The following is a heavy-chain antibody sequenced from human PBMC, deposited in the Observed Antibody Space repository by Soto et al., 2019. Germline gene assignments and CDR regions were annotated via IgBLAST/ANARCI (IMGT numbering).Heavy chain of an antibody. CDR3: ARVRPRREFDP. CDR1: GYIFTSYY. CDR2: INPNTGGT. V-gene: IGHV1-2*02. Sequence: QVLLVQSGAEVKRPGTSVKVSCKASGYIFTSYYVHWVRQGPGQGLEWMGWINPNTGGTNYAQRFEGRVTMTRDTSISTAYMELSRLTSDDTAIYFCARVRPRREFDPWGQGTLVTVSS. J-gene: IGHJ5*02.